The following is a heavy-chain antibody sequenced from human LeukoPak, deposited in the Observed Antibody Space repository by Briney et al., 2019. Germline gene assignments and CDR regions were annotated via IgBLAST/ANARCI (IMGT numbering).Heavy chain of an antibody. J-gene: IGHJ6*02. CDR2: IIPIFGTA. CDR1: GGTFSSYA. Sequence: ASVKVSCKASGGTFSSYAISWVRQAPGQGLEWMGGIIPIFGTANYAQKLQGRVTITADESTSTAYMELSSLRSEDTAVYYCARAVTEGYTLYYYGMDVWGQGTTVTVSS. CDR3: ARAVTEGYTLYYYGMDV. D-gene: IGHD4-17*01. V-gene: IGHV1-69*01.